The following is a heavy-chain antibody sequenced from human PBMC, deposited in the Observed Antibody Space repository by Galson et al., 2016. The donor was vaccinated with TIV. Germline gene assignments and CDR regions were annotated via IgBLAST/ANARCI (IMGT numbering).Heavy chain of an antibody. D-gene: IGHD3-10*02. CDR3: ARTSTMLVADHNYGMDV. V-gene: IGHV3-11*04. CDR2: ISYSGNTM. Sequence: SLRLSCAASGYTFTGYYMNWVRQVPGKGLEWVSYISYSGNTMYYADSVRGRFTISRDNAKNSLYLQMNSLRAEDTAIYYCARTSTMLVADHNYGMDVWGQGTSVTVSS. J-gene: IGHJ6*02. CDR1: GYTFTGYY.